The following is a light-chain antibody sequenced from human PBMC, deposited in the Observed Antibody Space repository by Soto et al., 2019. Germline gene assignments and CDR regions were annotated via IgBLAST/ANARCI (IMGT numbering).Light chain of an antibody. CDR3: QHYNSSHPST. J-gene: IGKJ5*01. V-gene: IGKV3-20*01. CDR1: QSVRSTS. CDR2: GAS. Sequence: LLTQTPGNRSVSRERGATLACRASQSVRSTSLVWYQQKPAHAPRLLIYGASSRATGIPDSFSGGGSGTDFTLTISRLEHADFAVYYCQHYNSSHPSTFGQGTRLEIK.